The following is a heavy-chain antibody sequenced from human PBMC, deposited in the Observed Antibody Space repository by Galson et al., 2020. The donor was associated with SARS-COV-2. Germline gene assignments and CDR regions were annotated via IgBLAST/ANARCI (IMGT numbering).Heavy chain of an antibody. Sequence: SETLSLTCAVYGGSFSGYYWSWIRQPPGKGLEWIGEINHSGSTNYNPSLKSRVTISVDTSKNQFSLRLSSVTAADTAVYYCAIGRIAAAGLGVYYYYGMDVWGQGTTVTVSS. D-gene: IGHD6-13*01. CDR2: INHSGST. CDR1: GGSFSGYY. J-gene: IGHJ6*02. V-gene: IGHV4-34*01. CDR3: AIGRIAAAGLGVYYYYGMDV.